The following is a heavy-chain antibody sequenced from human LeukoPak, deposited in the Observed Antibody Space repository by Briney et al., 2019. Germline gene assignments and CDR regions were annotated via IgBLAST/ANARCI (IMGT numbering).Heavy chain of an antibody. J-gene: IGHJ5*02. D-gene: IGHD3-16*02. Sequence: PSGTLSLTCAVYGGSFSGYYWSWIRQPPGKGLEWIGEINHSGSTNYNPSLKSRVTISVDTSKNQFSLKLSSVTAADTAVYYCARDLIYDYVWGSHRYAWFDPWGQGTLVTVSS. CDR3: ARDLIYDYVWGSHRYAWFDP. V-gene: IGHV4-34*01. CDR1: GGSFSGYY. CDR2: INHSGST.